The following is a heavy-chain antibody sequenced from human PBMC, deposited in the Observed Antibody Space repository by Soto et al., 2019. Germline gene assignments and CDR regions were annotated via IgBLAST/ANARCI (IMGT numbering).Heavy chain of an antibody. J-gene: IGHJ4*02. CDR3: ARHVTQQLVPGRVDY. CDR1: GDSISSSDYY. CDR2: ISYSGTT. V-gene: IGHV4-39*01. Sequence: SETLSLTCTVSGDSISSSDYYWGWIRQPPGKGLEWLGSISYSGTTYFNPSLRSRVTISVDTSKNQFSLNLSSVTAADTTVYYCARHVTQQLVPGRVDYWGQGALVTVSS. D-gene: IGHD6-13*01.